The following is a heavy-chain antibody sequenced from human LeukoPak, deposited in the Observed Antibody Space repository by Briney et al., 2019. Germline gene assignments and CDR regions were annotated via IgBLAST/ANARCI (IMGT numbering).Heavy chain of an antibody. CDR2: ITSSDSTT. D-gene: IGHD3-22*01. Sequence: GGSLRLSCVASGFTFSSYEMNWVRQAPGKGLEWLSYITSSDSTTHYADSVKGRFTISRDDAQNSLYLQMSSLRAEDTAVYYCARRSYDSSGYYHLDYWGQGTLVTVSS. J-gene: IGHJ4*02. V-gene: IGHV3-48*03. CDR1: GFTFSSYE. CDR3: ARRSYDSSGYYHLDY.